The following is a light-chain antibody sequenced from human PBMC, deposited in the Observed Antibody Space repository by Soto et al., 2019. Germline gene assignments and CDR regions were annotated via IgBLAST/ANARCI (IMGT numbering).Light chain of an antibody. CDR2: GAS. Sequence: EIVLTQSPVTLSLSPGERPALSSRPSQMLTGASLACYQQKPGQAPRPLIYGASSRATGIPDRFSGSGSGTDFTLTISRLEAEDFAVYHCQQYGSSPPTFGGGTKVEIK. J-gene: IGKJ4*01. V-gene: IGKV3-20*01. CDR3: QQYGSSPPT. CDR1: QMLTGAS.